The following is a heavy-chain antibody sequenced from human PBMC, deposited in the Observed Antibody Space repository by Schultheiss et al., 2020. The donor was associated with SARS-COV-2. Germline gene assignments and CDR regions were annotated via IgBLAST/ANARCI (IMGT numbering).Heavy chain of an antibody. CDR2: ISNDGSNK. CDR3: ARGVGYCSGGSCYYFDY. V-gene: IGHV3-30*07. D-gene: IGHD2-15*01. Sequence: GGSLRLSCAASGLTFSSYEMNWVRQAPGKGLEWVAVISNDGSNKYYADSVKGRFTISRENAKNSLYLQMNSLRAKDTAVYYCARGVGYCSGGSCYYFDYWGQGTLVTVSS. CDR1: GLTFSSYE. J-gene: IGHJ4*02.